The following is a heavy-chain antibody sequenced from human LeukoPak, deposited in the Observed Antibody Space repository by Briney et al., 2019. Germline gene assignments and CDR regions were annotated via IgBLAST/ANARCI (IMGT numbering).Heavy chain of an antibody. Sequence: SVKVSCKVSVGTFSIYAISWVRQAPGQGLEWMGGIIAMFGTVHYAQKFQGRVTITADESTSTVYMELSSLRSEDTAVYYCARAGRRDFWSGDHWYFDLWGRGTLVTVSS. CDR2: IIAMFGTV. V-gene: IGHV1-69*13. CDR1: VGTFSIYA. D-gene: IGHD3-3*01. J-gene: IGHJ2*01. CDR3: ARAGRRDFWSGDHWYFDL.